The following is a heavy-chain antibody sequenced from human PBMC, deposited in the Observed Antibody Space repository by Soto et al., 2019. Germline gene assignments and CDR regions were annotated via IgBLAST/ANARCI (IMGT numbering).Heavy chain of an antibody. V-gene: IGHV3-11*01. Sequence: QVQLVESGGGLIKPVGSLRLSCAASGFTFSDYYMSWIRQAPGKGLEWVSYISGSGTTIFYADSVKGRFTISRDNAKNSLYLQMNSLRAEDTAVYYCSRVGDVGAFDIWVQVTMVTVS. CDR2: ISGSGTTI. J-gene: IGHJ3*02. CDR1: GFTFSDYY. CDR3: SRVGDVGAFDI. D-gene: IGHD1-26*01.